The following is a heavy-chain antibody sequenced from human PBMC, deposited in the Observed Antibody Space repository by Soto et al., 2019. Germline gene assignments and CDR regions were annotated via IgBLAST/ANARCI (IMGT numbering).Heavy chain of an antibody. CDR2: IIPIFGTA. Sequence: QVQLVQSGAEVKKPGSSVKVSCKASGGTFSSYAISWVRQAPGQGLEWMGGIIPIFGTANYAQKFQGRVTITADESTSTAYMELSSLRSEDTAVYYCARVSPNTYYDFWSGYYNGFDYWGQGTLVTVSS. D-gene: IGHD3-3*01. V-gene: IGHV1-69*01. J-gene: IGHJ4*02. CDR3: ARVSPNTYYDFWSGYYNGFDY. CDR1: GGTFSSYA.